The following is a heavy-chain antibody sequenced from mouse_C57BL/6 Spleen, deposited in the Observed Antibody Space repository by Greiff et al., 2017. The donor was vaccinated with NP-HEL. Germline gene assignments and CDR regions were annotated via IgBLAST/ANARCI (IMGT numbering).Heavy chain of an antibody. Sequence: VQLQQSGPGLVQPSQSLSITCTVSGFSLTSYGVHWVRQSPGKGLEWLGVIWSGGGTDYNAAFISRLSISKDNSKRQVFFKMNSLQADDTAIYYCARSFYYYKYYFDYWGQGTTLTVSS. CDR3: ARSFYYYKYYFDY. CDR1: GFSLTSYG. CDR2: IWSGGGT. D-gene: IGHD1-1*01. V-gene: IGHV2-2*01. J-gene: IGHJ2*01.